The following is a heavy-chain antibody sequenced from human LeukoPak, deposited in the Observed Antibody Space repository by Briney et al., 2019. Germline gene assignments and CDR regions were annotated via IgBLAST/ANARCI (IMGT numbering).Heavy chain of an antibody. CDR3: ARDGAVLTGYYDY. J-gene: IGHJ4*02. CDR1: GFTFSSYS. V-gene: IGHV3-66*01. D-gene: IGHD3-9*01. CDR2: IYSGGST. Sequence: GGSLRLSCAASGFTFSSYSVNWVRQAPGKGLEWVSTIYSGGSTYYADSVTGRFTISRDNSKNTLYLQMNSLRAEDTAVYYCARDGAVLTGYYDYWGQGTLVTVSS.